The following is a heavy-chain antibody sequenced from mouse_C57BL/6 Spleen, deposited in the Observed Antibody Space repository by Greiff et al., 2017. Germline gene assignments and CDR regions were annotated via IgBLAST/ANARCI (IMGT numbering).Heavy chain of an antibody. CDR3: ASIYYGNPYAMDY. V-gene: IGHV1-82*01. D-gene: IGHD2-1*01. J-gene: IGHJ4*01. CDR1: GYAFSSSW. CDR2: IYPGDGDT. Sequence: VQLVEPGPELVKPGASVKISCKASGYAFSSSWMNWVKQRPGKGLEWIGRIYPGDGDTNYNGKFKGKATLTADKSSSTAYMQLSSLTSEDSAVYFCASIYYGNPYAMDYWGQGTSVTVSS.